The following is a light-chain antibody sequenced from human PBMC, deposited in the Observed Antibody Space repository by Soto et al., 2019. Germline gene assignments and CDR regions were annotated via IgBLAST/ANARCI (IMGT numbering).Light chain of an antibody. CDR2: DVS. V-gene: IGLV2-11*01. CDR1: SSDVGSYNY. J-gene: IGLJ2*01. Sequence: QSALTQPRSVSGSPGQSVTSSCTGTSSDVGSYNYVSWYQQHPGKAPKLMIYDVSNRPSGVPDRFSGSKSGKTASLTISGLQAEDEADYYCCSYAGSYTLVFGGGTKLTVL. CDR3: CSYAGSYTLV.